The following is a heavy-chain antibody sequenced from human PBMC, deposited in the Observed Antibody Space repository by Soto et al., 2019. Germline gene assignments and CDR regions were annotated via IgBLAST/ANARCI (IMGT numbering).Heavy chain of an antibody. D-gene: IGHD1-26*01. V-gene: IGHV3-9*01. CDR1: GFIFDDYA. J-gene: IGHJ4*02. CDR2: ISWNSGRM. CDR3: AKDKWELSYYFDH. Sequence: EVQLVESGGGLVQPGRSLRLSCAASGFIFDDYAMHWVRQAPGKGLEWVSGISWNSGRMGYADSVKGRFTISRDNAKNSLYLQMNSLRAEDTALYYCAKDKWELSYYFDHWGQGTLVTVSS.